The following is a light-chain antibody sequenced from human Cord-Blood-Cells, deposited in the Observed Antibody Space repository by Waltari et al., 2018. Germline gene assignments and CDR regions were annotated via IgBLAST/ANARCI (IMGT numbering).Light chain of an antibody. J-gene: IGKJ1*01. CDR1: QSVLYSYNNKKY. V-gene: IGKV4-1*01. Sequence: DIVMTQSPDSLAVSLGERATINCKPSQSVLYSYNNKKYLAWYLQKPEQPPKLLIYWASTRESGVPDRFSGSGSGTDFTLTISSRQAEDVAVYYCQQYYSTPRTFGQGTKVEIK. CDR2: WAS. CDR3: QQYYSTPRT.